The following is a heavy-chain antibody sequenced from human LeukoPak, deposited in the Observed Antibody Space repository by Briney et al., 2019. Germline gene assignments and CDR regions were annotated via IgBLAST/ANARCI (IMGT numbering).Heavy chain of an antibody. D-gene: IGHD2-15*01. CDR3: ARVVGYCSGGSCRNDY. V-gene: IGHV1-2*06. J-gene: IGHJ4*02. CDR2: INPNSGGT. CDR1: GYTFTGYY. Sequence: ASVKVSCKASGYTFTGYYMRWVRQAPGQGLEWMGRINPNSGGTNYAQKFQGRVTMTRDTSISTAYMELSRLRSDDTAVYYCARVVGYCSGGSCRNDYWGQGTLVTVSS.